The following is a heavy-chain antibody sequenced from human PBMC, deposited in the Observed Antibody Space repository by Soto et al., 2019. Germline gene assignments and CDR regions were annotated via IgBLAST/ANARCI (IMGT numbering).Heavy chain of an antibody. Sequence: PGGSLRLSCAASGFTFSSYDMQWVRQATGKGLEWVSAIGTAGSTYYADSGKDRFTISRDNAKNTLYLQMNSLRAEDTAVYYCARWYNWNYGGMDVWGQGTTVTVSS. CDR1: GFTFSSYD. CDR3: ARWYNWNYGGMDV. D-gene: IGHD1-20*01. CDR2: IGTAGST. J-gene: IGHJ6*02. V-gene: IGHV3-13*04.